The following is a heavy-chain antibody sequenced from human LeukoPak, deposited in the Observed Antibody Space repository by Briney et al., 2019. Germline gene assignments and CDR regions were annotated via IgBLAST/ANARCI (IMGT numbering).Heavy chain of an antibody. V-gene: IGHV3-74*01. Sequence: PGGSLRLSCAASGFTCNNHWMHWVRQAPGKGLVWVSRINNDGRSTAYADSVKGRFTISRDNAKNTLYLQLNSLRAEDTGVYYCARDLLSCTGGYCAMVYWGQGTLVTVSS. CDR1: GFTCNNHW. CDR3: ARDLLSCTGGYCAMVY. D-gene: IGHD2-8*02. J-gene: IGHJ4*02. CDR2: INNDGRST.